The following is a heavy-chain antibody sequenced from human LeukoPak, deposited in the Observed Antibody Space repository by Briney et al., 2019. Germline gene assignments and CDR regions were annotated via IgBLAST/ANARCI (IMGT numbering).Heavy chain of an antibody. CDR3: TRGEQLWSPLFDY. J-gene: IGHJ4*02. V-gene: IGHV3-49*04. Sequence: GGSLRLSCTASGFTFGDYAMSWVRQAPGKGLEWVGFTRSKAYGGTTEYAASVKGRFTISRDDSKSIAYLQMNSLKTEDTAVYYCTRGEQLWSPLFDYWGQGTLVTVSS. CDR1: GFTFGDYA. CDR2: TRSKAYGGTT. D-gene: IGHD5-18*01.